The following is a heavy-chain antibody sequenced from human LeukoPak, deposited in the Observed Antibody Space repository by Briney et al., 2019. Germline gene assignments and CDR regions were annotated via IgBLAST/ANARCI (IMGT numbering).Heavy chain of an antibody. V-gene: IGHV3-30*01. CDR1: GFAFSGYP. CDR2: ISYVEGDV. J-gene: IGHJ6*03. CDR3: ARAGGAWSRTHYYYYMDV. Sequence: PGRSLRLSCAASGFAFSGYPMYWVRQAPGKGLEWVAFISYVEGDVLYADSVKGRFTISRDDSNNTLYLQMNSLRPEDTAVFYCARAGGAWSRTHYYYYMDVWGRGTTVTVSS. D-gene: IGHD1/OR15-1a*01.